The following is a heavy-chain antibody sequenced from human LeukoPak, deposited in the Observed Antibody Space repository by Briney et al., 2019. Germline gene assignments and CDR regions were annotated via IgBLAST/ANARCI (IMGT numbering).Heavy chain of an antibody. CDR2: ISSSSSTI. CDR1: GFTFSNAW. J-gene: IGHJ3*02. Sequence: GGSLRLSCAASGFTFSNAWMTWVRQAPGKGLEWVSYISSSSSTIYYADSVKGRFTISRDNAKSSLYLQMNSLRDEDTAVYYCARDGAVLLWFGESYDAFDIWGQGTMVTVSS. V-gene: IGHV3-48*02. CDR3: ARDGAVLLWFGESYDAFDI. D-gene: IGHD3-10*01.